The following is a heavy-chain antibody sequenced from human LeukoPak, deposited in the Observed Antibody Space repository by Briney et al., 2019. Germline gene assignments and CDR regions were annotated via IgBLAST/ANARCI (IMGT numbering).Heavy chain of an antibody. CDR3: TVQVVPSDNWFDP. CDR2: IRSKAYGGTA. V-gene: IGHV3-49*04. Sequence: PGRSLRLSCAASGFTFDDYAMTWVRQVPGKGLEWLGCIRSKAYGGTAEYAASVKGRFTISRDDSKSVAYVQMNSLKTEDTAVYHCTVQVVPSDNWFDPWGQGTLVTVSS. CDR1: GFTFDDYA. J-gene: IGHJ5*02. D-gene: IGHD2-2*01.